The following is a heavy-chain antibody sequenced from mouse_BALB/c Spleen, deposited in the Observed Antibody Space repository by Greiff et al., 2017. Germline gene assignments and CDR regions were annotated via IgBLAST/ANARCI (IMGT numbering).Heavy chain of an antibody. V-gene: IGHV1-82*01. D-gene: IGHD1-2*01. Sequence: QVQLKESGPELVKPGASVKISCKASGYAFSSSWMNWVKQRPGQGLEWIGRIYPGDGDTNYNGKFKGKATLTADKSSSTAYMQLSSLTSVDSAVYFCARNYGPHFDYWGQGTTLTVSS. J-gene: IGHJ2*01. CDR2: IYPGDGDT. CDR1: GYAFSSSW. CDR3: ARNYGPHFDY.